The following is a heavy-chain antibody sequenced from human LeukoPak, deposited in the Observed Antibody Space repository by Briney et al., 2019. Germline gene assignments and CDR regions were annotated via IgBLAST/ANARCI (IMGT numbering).Heavy chain of an antibody. D-gene: IGHD2-2*01. Sequence: ASVKVSCKASGYTFTSYGISWVRQAPGQGLEWMGWISAYNGNTNYAQKLQGRVTMTTDTSTSTAYMELRSLRSDDTAVYYCARTSPGGIYYYYYMDGWGKGTTVTVSS. J-gene: IGHJ6*03. CDR1: GYTFTSYG. CDR3: ARTSPGGIYYYYYMDG. CDR2: ISAYNGNT. V-gene: IGHV1-18*01.